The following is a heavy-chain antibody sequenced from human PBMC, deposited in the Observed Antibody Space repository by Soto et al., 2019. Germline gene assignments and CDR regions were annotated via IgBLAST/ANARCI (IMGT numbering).Heavy chain of an antibody. D-gene: IGHD5-18*01. CDR3: ASLGRYSYVIDY. J-gene: IGHJ4*02. CDR1: WGSLGRSSGC. CDR2: IYYSGRP. V-gene: IGHV4-39*01. Sequence: LSRTVPWGSLGRSSGCRGVKRQPPGNGLVRIGGIYYSGRPSYNPSLKSRVTISVDTSKNQFSLKLSSVTAADTAVYYCASLGRYSYVIDYWGQGTLVTVSS.